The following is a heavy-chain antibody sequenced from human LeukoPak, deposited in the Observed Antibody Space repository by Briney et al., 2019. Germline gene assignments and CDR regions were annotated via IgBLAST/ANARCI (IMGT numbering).Heavy chain of an antibody. CDR3: ARNDWNDPWFDP. CDR2: LNPKSGGT. V-gene: IGHV1-2*02. CDR1: GYTFTCYY. D-gene: IGHD1-1*01. J-gene: IGHJ5*02. Sequence: ASVQVSCKASGYTFTCYYIHWVRQAPGQGLEWMGWLNPKSGGTNYAQNFQGRVTMTRDTIINTAYMELSRLRSDDTAVYYCARNDWNDPWFDPWGQGTLVTVSS.